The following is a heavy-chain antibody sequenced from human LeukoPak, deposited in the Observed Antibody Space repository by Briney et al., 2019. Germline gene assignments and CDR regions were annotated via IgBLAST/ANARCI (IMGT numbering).Heavy chain of an antibody. CDR2: ISYDGSNK. CDR3: ARDSILDY. D-gene: IGHD3-3*01. CDR1: GFTFSSYA. V-gene: IGHV3-30-3*01. J-gene: IGHJ4*02. Sequence: GGSLRLSCAASGFTFSSYAMHWVRQAPGKGLEWVAVISYDGSNKYYADFVKGRFTISRDNSKNTLYLQMNSLRAEDTAVYYCARDSILDYWGQGTLVTVSS.